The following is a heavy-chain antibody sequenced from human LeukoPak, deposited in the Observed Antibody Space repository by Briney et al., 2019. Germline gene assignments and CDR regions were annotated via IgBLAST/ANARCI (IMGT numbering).Heavy chain of an antibody. CDR3: ARDNNDYVWGSYRYGFDP. J-gene: IGHJ5*02. V-gene: IGHV1-69*06. Sequence: GSSVKVSCKASGGTFISYGISWVRQAPGQGLEWMGGIIPFFGRADYAQKFQGRVTITADKSTSTAYMDLTSLKSEDTAVYYCARDNNDYVWGSYRYGFDPWGQGTLVTVSS. CDR2: IIPFFGRA. CDR1: GGTFISYG. D-gene: IGHD3-16*02.